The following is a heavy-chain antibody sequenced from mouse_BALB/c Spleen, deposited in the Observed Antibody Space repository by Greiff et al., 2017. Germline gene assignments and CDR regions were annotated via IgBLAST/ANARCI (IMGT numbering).Heavy chain of an antibody. Sequence: EVKLQESGGGLVKPGGSLKLSCAASGFTFSDYYMYWVRQTPEKRLEWVATISDGGSYTYYPDSVKGRFTISRDNAKNNLYLQMSSLKSEDTAMYYCARERTGTWFAYWGQGTLVTVSA. CDR1: GFTFSDYY. J-gene: IGHJ3*01. CDR2: ISDGGSYT. D-gene: IGHD4-1*01. V-gene: IGHV5-4*02. CDR3: ARERTGTWFAY.